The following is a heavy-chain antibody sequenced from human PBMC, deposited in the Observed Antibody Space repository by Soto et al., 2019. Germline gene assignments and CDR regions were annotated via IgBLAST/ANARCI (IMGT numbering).Heavy chain of an antibody. CDR1: GFTFSDYA. V-gene: IGHV3-23*01. J-gene: IGHJ5*02. CDR3: ARGRVGLVLKNWFDP. Sequence: SLRLSCAASGFTFSDYAMNWVRQAPGKGLEWVSSISGSGGSTYYADSVKGRFTISRDNSKNTLYVQMNSLRAEDTAVYYCARGRVGLVLKNWFDPWGQGTLVSVSS. D-gene: IGHD3-3*01. CDR2: ISGSGGST.